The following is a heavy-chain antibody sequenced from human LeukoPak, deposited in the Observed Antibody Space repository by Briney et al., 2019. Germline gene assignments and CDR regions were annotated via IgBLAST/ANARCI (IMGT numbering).Heavy chain of an antibody. J-gene: IGHJ6*03. Sequence: PGGSLRLSCAASGFTLGDYYMGWIRQAPGKGLEWVSSISSAAFSTYYADSVKSRFTISRDNANNSMSLQMNSLRAEDTAVYYCGSLKGYGYYMDVWAKGTTVTVSS. CDR3: GSLKGYGYYMDV. V-gene: IGHV3-11*04. CDR2: ISSAAFST. CDR1: GFTLGDYY. D-gene: IGHD2-15*01.